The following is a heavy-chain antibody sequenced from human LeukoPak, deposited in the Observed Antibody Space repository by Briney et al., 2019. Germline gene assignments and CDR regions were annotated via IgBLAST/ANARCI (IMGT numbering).Heavy chain of an antibody. J-gene: IGHJ4*02. D-gene: IGHD1-26*01. CDR1: GGTFSSYA. Sequence: GASVKVSCKASGGTFSSYAISWVRQAPGQGLEWMGWISAYNGNTNYAQKLQGRVTMTTDTSTSTAYMELRSLRSDDTAVYYCARDGRGVGATVFDYWGQGTLVTVSS. CDR2: ISAYNGNT. V-gene: IGHV1-18*01. CDR3: ARDGRGVGATVFDY.